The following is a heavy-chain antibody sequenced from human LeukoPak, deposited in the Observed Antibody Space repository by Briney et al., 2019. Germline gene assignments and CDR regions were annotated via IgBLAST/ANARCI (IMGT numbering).Heavy chain of an antibody. D-gene: IGHD3-10*01. CDR2: ISGSGGST. CDR1: GGSFSGYY. V-gene: IGHV3-23*01. CDR3: AKDRSRSPTYITMVRGAPLDY. Sequence: ETLSLTCAVYGGSFSGYYWSWVRQAPGKGLEWVSAISGSGGSTYYADSVKGRFTISRDNSKNTLYLQMNSLRAEDTAVYYCAKDRSRSPTYITMVRGAPLDYWGQGTLVTVSS. J-gene: IGHJ4*02.